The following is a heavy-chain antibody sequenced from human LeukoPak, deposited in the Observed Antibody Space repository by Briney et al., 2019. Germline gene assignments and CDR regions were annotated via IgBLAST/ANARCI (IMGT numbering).Heavy chain of an antibody. CDR2: MYRTGST. CDR1: GGSISSYY. Sequence: SETLSLTCTVSGGSISSYYWSWIRQPPGKGLEWIGYMYRTGSTNYNPSLKSRVTITPDTSKNQFSLRLTSVTAADTAVYYCARGGTYGWHNWFDPWGQGTLVTVSS. V-gene: IGHV4-59*01. J-gene: IGHJ5*02. D-gene: IGHD6-19*01. CDR3: ARGGTYGWHNWFDP.